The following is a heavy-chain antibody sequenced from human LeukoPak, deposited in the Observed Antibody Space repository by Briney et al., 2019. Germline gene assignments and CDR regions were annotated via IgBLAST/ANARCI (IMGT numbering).Heavy chain of an antibody. CDR1: GGSISSYY. V-gene: IGHV4-59*01. CDR3: ALLFGELPFDY. J-gene: IGHJ4*02. CDR2: IYYSGST. Sequence: SETLSLTCAVYGGSISSYYWSWIRQPPGKGLEWIGYIYYSGSTNYNPSLKSRVTISVDTSKNQFSLKLSSVTAADTAVYYCALLFGELPFDYWGQGTLVTVSS. D-gene: IGHD3-10*02.